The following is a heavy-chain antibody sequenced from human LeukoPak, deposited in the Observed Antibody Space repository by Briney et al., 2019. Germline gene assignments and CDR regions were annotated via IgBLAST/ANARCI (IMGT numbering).Heavy chain of an antibody. D-gene: IGHD2-21*02. CDR3: ARPLMGTVVDY. Sequence: GGSLRLSCAASGFTFSSYWMHWVRQAPGKGLVWVSRINSDGSTTTYADSVKGRFTISRDNAKNTLYLQMNSLRAEDTVVYYCARPLMGTVVDYWGQGTLVTVSS. V-gene: IGHV3-74*01. CDR1: GFTFSSYW. J-gene: IGHJ4*02. CDR2: INSDGSTT.